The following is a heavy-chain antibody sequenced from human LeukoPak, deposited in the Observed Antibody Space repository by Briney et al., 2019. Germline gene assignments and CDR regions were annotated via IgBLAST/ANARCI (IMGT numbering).Heavy chain of an antibody. D-gene: IGHD1-7*01. V-gene: IGHV1-69*05. CDR1: GGTLSSYA. CDR2: IIPIFGTA. CDR3: ARDHGITGTTAIDY. J-gene: IGHJ4*02. Sequence: ASVKVSCKASGGTLSSYAISWVRQAPGQGLEWMGGIIPIFGTANYAQKFQGRVTNTTDESTSTAYMELSSLRSEDTAVYYCARDHGITGTTAIDYWGQGTLVTVSS.